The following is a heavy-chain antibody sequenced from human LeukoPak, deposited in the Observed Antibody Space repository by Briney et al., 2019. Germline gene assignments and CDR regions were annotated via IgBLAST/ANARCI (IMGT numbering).Heavy chain of an antibody. Sequence: ASVKVSCKASGYTFTSYGISWVRQAPGQGLEGMGWISAYNGNTNYAQKLQGRVTMTTDTSTSTAYMELRSPRSDDTAVYYCARRLHGYYDFWSGSYFDYWGQGTLVTVSS. J-gene: IGHJ4*02. CDR3: ARRLHGYYDFWSGSYFDY. CDR1: GYTFTSYG. D-gene: IGHD3-3*01. CDR2: ISAYNGNT. V-gene: IGHV1-18*01.